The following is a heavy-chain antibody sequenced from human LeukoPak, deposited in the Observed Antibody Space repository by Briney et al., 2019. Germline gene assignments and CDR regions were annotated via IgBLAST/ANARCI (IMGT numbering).Heavy chain of an antibody. CDR2: INAGNGNT. CDR1: AYNFTSYA. J-gene: IGHJ4*02. Sequence: ASVKVSCKSSAYNFTSYAMHWVRQDPGQRLEWMGWINAGNGNTKYSQKFQGRVTITRDTSASTAYMELSSLRSEDTAVYYCARAPPIAYDFWSGYPNLYFDYWGQGTLVTVSS. D-gene: IGHD3-3*01. V-gene: IGHV1-3*01. CDR3: ARAPPIAYDFWSGYPNLYFDY.